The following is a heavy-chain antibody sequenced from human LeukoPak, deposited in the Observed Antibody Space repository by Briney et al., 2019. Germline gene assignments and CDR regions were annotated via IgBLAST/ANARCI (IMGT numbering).Heavy chain of an antibody. CDR3: ARHSDDIKVGSGVWFDP. D-gene: IGHD3-10*01. V-gene: IGHV4-61*02. CDR2: IYTSGST. Sequence: SETLSLTCTVSGGSISSGSYYWSWIRQPAGTGLEWIGRIYTSGSTNYNPSLKSRVTISVDTSKNQFSLKLSSVTAAGTAVYYCARHSDDIKVGSGVWFDPWGQGTLVTVFS. J-gene: IGHJ5*02. CDR1: GGSISSGSYY.